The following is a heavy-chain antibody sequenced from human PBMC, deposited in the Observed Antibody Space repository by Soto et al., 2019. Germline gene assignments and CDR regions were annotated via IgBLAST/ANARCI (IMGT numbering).Heavy chain of an antibody. CDR1: GFTFSSYA. J-gene: IGHJ4*02. V-gene: IGHV3-30-3*01. D-gene: IGHD3-22*01. CDR2: ISYDGSNK. CDR3: AREADSSGYYYFDY. Sequence: PGGSLRLSCAASGFTFSSYAMHWVRQAPGKGLEWVAVISYDGSNKYYADSVKGRFTISRDISKNTLYLQMNSLRAEDTAVYYCAREADSSGYYYFDYWGQGTLVTVSS.